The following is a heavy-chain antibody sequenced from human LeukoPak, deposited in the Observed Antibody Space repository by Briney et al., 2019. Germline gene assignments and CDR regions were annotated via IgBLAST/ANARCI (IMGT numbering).Heavy chain of an antibody. CDR1: GYSFTTHW. CDR3: ARYGDSYDSPYDY. Sequence: GESLKISCKASGYSFTTHWIGWVRQMPGKGLEWMGIIYPGDSDTRYSPSFQGHVTISADKSISTAYLQWSSLKASDTAMYFCARYGDSYDSPYDYWGQGTLVTVSS. CDR2: IYPGDSDT. V-gene: IGHV5-51*01. D-gene: IGHD5-12*01. J-gene: IGHJ4*02.